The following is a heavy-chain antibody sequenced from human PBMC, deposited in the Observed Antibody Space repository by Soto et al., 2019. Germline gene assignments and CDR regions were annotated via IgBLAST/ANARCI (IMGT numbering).Heavy chain of an antibody. J-gene: IGHJ4*02. CDR3: ATSGVATGFDF. CDR1: EMTFRNYS. CDR2: ISSGGSYI. Sequence: EVQLVESGGGLVKPGGSLRLTCAASEMTFRNYSMNWVRQAPGKGLEWVSSISSGGSYIYYADSGKGRFTISRDNAKNSLFLQMTSLRAEDPAVYYCATSGVATGFDFWGQGTLFIVSS. D-gene: IGHD5-12*01. V-gene: IGHV3-21*06.